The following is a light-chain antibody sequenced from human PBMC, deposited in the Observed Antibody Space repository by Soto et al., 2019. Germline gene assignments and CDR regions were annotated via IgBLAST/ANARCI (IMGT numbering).Light chain of an antibody. CDR2: GAS. Sequence: ILLTQSPATLSVSLGERAHLSCRASQSVSSNLAWYQQKPGQAPRLLIYGASTRATGIPARFSGSGSETEFTLTISSLQSEDFAVYSCQQYNDWPPWTFGQGTKVDIK. J-gene: IGKJ1*01. CDR1: QSVSSN. CDR3: QQYNDWPPWT. V-gene: IGKV3-15*01.